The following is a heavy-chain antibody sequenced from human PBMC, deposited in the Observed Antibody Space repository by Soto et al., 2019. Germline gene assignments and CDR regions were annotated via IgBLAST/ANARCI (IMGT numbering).Heavy chain of an antibody. CDR1: GFTFTSYA. V-gene: IGHV3-23*01. D-gene: IGHD4-17*01. J-gene: IGHJ4*02. CDR2: ISDTGSGT. Sequence: EVQLLESGGGLVQPGGSLRLSCAASGFTFTSYAMSWVRQAPGKELEWVSAISDTGSGTFYADSVKGRFTISRDNSKNTLYLQMNSLRDEATAVYYCAKDHACGRAVTTRFDYWGQGTLVTVSS. CDR3: AKDHACGRAVTTRFDY.